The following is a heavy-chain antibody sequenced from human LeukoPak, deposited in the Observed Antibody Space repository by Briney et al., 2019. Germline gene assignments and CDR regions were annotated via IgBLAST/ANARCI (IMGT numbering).Heavy chain of an antibody. CDR2: ISYDGSNK. V-gene: IGHV3-30*18. D-gene: IGHD3-22*01. Sequence: PGGSLRLSCAASGFTFSSYGMHWVRQAPGKGLEWVAVISYDGSNKYHADSVKGRFTISRDNSKDTLYLQMNSLRAEDTAVYYCAKDLVVYDSSGYYVDLIDYWGQGTLVTVSS. J-gene: IGHJ4*02. CDR1: GFTFSSYG. CDR3: AKDLVVYDSSGYYVDLIDY.